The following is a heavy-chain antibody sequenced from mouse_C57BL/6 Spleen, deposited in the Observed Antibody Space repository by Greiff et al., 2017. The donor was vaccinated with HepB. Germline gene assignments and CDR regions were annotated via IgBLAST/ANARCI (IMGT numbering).Heavy chain of an antibody. Sequence: EVQLQQSGPELVKPGASVKISCKASGYTFTDYYMNWVKQSHGKSLEWIGDINPNNGGTSYNQKFKGKATLTVDKSSSTAYMELRSLTSEDSAGYYGARSRYAMDYWGQGTSVTVSS. CDR3: ARSRYAMDY. CDR1: GYTFTDYY. CDR2: INPNNGGT. V-gene: IGHV1-26*01. J-gene: IGHJ4*01.